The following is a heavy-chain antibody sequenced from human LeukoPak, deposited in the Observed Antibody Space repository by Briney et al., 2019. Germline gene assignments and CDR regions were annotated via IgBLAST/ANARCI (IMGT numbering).Heavy chain of an antibody. Sequence: GGSLRLSCTASGFTLGSYFMSWVRQAPGKGLEWVANIKQDGSDIYYVDSVKGRFTVSRDNAKNSLYLQMNSLRAEDTALYYCAREAIVFVPAASDDAFDIWGQGTMVTVSS. J-gene: IGHJ3*02. CDR3: AREAIVFVPAASDDAFDI. CDR2: IKQDGSDI. V-gene: IGHV3-7*01. D-gene: IGHD2-2*01. CDR1: GFTLGSYF.